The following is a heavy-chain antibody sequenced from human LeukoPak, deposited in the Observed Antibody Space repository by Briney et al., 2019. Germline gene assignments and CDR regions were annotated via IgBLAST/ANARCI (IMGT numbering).Heavy chain of an antibody. V-gene: IGHV4-31*03. D-gene: IGHD3-22*01. CDR2: IYYSGST. J-gene: IGHJ4*02. CDR1: GGSISSGGYY. Sequence: PSQTLSLTCTVSGGSISSGGYYCSSIRQHPGKGLEWIGYIYYSGSTYYNPSLKSRVTISVDTSKNQFSLKLSSVTAADTAVYYCARATYDSSGYYFVVGYWDQGTLVTVSS. CDR3: ARATYDSSGYYFVVGY.